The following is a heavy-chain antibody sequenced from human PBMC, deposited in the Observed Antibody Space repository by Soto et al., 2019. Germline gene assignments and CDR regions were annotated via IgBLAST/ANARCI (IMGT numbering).Heavy chain of an antibody. D-gene: IGHD1-26*01. V-gene: IGHV3-73*02. CDR3: TRSGGSYSFGY. Sequence: EVQLVESGGGLVQPGESLKLSCAASGFTLSGSAVHWVRQASGKGLEWVGRIRSKTHSYATEYIASVKGWFTMSRDDSNNTAYLQMNGLKTDDTAVYYCTRSGGSYSFGYWGQGTLVTVSS. J-gene: IGHJ4*02. CDR1: GFTLSGSA. CDR2: IRSKTHSYAT.